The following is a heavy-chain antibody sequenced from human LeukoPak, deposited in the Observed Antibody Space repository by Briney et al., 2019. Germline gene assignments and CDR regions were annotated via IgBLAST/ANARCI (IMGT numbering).Heavy chain of an antibody. CDR2: IYCSGST. CDR1: GDSISSYY. D-gene: IGHD6-25*01. V-gene: IGHV4-59*08. CDR3: ARQGQGIAAPFDY. Sequence: SETLSLTCTVSGDSISSYYWSWIRQPPGKGLEWIGYIYCSGSTNYNPSLKSRVTISIDTSKNQFSLKLSSVTAADTAVYYCARQGQGIAAPFDYWGQGTVVTVSS. J-gene: IGHJ4*02.